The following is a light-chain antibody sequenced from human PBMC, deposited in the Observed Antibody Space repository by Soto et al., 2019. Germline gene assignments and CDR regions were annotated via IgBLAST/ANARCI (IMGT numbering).Light chain of an antibody. CDR1: HSCSSSY. J-gene: IGKJ1*01. CDR3: QQYGRSPGT. CDR2: HAS. Sequence: EIVLTQSPGTLSLSPGERATLACRASHSCSSSYLAWYQQKPGQAPRLLIYHASSRATGIPDRFSGSGSGTDFTLTISRLEPEDFAVYFCQQYGRSPGTFGQGTKVEI. V-gene: IGKV3-20*01.